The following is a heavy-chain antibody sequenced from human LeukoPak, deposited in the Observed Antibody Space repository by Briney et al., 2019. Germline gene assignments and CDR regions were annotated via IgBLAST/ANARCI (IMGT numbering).Heavy chain of an antibody. CDR3: ARGVSYYGSGSFYYYMDV. V-gene: IGHV3-48*04. J-gene: IGHJ6*03. CDR2: ISTSGSTI. D-gene: IGHD3-10*01. CDR1: GFTFSSYS. Sequence: GGSLRLSCAASGFTFSSYSMNWVRQAPGKGLEWVSYISTSGSTIYYADSVKGRFTISRDNAKNSLYLQMNSLRAEDTAVYYCARGVSYYGSGSFYYYMDVWGKGTRSPSR.